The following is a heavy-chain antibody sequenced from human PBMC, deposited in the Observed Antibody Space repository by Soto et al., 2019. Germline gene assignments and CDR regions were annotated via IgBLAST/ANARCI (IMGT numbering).Heavy chain of an antibody. V-gene: IGHV3-30*18. CDR1: GFTFSSYG. D-gene: IGHD6-13*01. CDR2: ISYDGSNK. Sequence: PGGSLRLSCAASGFTFSSYGMHWVRQAPGKGLEWVAVISYDGSNKYYADSVKGRFTISRDNSKNTLYLQMNSLRAEDTAVYYCAKDLGSSWYLYYYYGMDVWGQGTTVTVSS. CDR3: AKDLGSSWYLYYYYGMDV. J-gene: IGHJ6*02.